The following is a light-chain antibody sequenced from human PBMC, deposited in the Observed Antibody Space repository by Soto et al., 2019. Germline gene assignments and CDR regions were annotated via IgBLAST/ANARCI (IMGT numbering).Light chain of an antibody. V-gene: IGLV1-47*01. CDR1: SSNIGSNY. J-gene: IGLJ2*01. CDR3: AAWDDSLGVYVV. CDR2: RNN. Sequence: QAVVTQPPSASGTPGQRVTISCSGSSSNIGSNYVYWYQHLPGTAPKLLIHRNNQRPSGVPDRFSGSKSGTSASLAISGLRSEDEADYYCAAWDDSLGVYVVFGGGTKLTVL.